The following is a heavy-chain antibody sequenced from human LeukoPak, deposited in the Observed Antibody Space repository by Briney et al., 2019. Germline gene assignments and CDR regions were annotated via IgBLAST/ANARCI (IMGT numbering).Heavy chain of an antibody. V-gene: IGHV3-9*01. CDR1: GFTFDDYA. CDR2: ISWNSGSI. D-gene: IGHD5-12*01. Sequence: PGRSLRLSCAASGFTFDDYAMHWVRQAPGKGLEGVSGISWNSGSIGYADSVKGRFTISRDNAKNSLYLQMNSLRAEDTALYYCAKDNGYSGYGGAYDYWGQGTLVTVSS. CDR3: AKDNGYSGYGGAYDY. J-gene: IGHJ4*02.